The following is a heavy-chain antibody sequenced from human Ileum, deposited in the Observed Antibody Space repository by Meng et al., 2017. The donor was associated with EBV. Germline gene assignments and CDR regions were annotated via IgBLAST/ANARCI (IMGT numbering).Heavy chain of an antibody. Sequence: QVQLLRWGAGLLKPSETLSLTCAVNGGSLSGGYWNWIRQPPGKGLEWIGEIIHGGSPSYNPSLKSRVTISIDTSKNQLSLMLSSVTAADTAVYYCARRPTGIDYWGQGTLVTVSS. D-gene: IGHD2-8*02. CDR1: GGSLSGGY. CDR2: IIHGGSP. J-gene: IGHJ4*02. CDR3: ARRPTGIDY. V-gene: IGHV4-34*12.